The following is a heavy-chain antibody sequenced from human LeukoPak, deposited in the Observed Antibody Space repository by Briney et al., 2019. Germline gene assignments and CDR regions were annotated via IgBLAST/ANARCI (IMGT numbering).Heavy chain of an antibody. V-gene: IGHV1-69*04. J-gene: IGHJ5*02. CDR1: GGTFSSYA. Sequence: GASVKVSCKASGGTFSSYAISWVRQAPGQGLEWMGRIIPILGIANYAQKFQGRVTITTDESTSTAYMELSSLRSEDTAVYYCARVRGTSLASGPQSWGQGTLVTVSS. D-gene: IGHD3-10*01. CDR3: ARVRGTSLASGPQS. CDR2: IIPILGIA.